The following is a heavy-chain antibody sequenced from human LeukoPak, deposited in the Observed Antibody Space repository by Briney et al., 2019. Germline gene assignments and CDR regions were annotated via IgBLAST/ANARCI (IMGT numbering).Heavy chain of an antibody. CDR3: AKSGPVGATPYNWFDP. CDR1: GFTFDDYA. Sequence: PGGSLRLSCAASGFTFDDYAMHWVRQAPGKGLEWVSLISWDGGSAYYADSVKGRFTISRDNSKNSLYLQMNSLRAEDTALYYCAKSGPVGATPYNWFDPWGQGTLVTVSS. J-gene: IGHJ5*02. V-gene: IGHV3-43D*03. D-gene: IGHD1-26*01. CDR2: ISWDGGSA.